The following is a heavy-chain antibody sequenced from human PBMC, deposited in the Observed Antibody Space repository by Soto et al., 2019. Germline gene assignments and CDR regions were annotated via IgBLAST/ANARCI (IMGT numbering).Heavy chain of an antibody. CDR2: INAGNGNT. V-gene: IGHV1-3*01. D-gene: IGHD3-22*01. CDR3: ASSFGYYDSSGYGPNWFDP. CDR1: GYTFTSYA. J-gene: IGHJ5*02. Sequence: GASVKVSCKASGYTFTSYAMHWVRHAPGQRLEWMGWINAGNGNTKYSQKFQGRVTITRDTSASTAYMELSSLRSEDTAVYYCASSFGYYDSSGYGPNWFDPWGQGTLVTVSS.